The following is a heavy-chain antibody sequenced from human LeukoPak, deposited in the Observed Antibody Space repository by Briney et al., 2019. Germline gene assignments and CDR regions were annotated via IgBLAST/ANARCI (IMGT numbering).Heavy chain of an antibody. V-gene: IGHV1-18*01. D-gene: IGHD1/OR15-1a*01. CDR2: ISAYNGYT. CDR3: ARVGTGTRSFDS. CDR1: GYTFTTYD. J-gene: IGHJ4*02. Sequence: ASVKVSCKTSGYTFTTYDINWVRQAPGQGLEWMGRISAYNGYTNYGQNLQGRVTMTTDTSTNTAYMELRGLRSDDTAVYYCARVGTGTRSFDSWGQGTLVTVSS.